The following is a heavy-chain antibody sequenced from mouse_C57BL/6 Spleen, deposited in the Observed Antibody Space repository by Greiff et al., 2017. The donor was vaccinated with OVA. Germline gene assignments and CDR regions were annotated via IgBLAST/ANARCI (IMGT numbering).Heavy chain of an antibody. J-gene: IGHJ2*01. Sequence: VQLQQSGAELVMPGASVKLSCKASGYTFTSYWMHWVKQRPGQGLEWIGEIDPSDSYTNYNQKFKGKSTLTVDKSSSTAYMQLSSLTSEDSAVYYCARKGTAQATDYWGQGTTLTVSS. CDR3: ARKGTAQATDY. CDR1: GYTFTSYW. V-gene: IGHV1-69*01. CDR2: IDPSDSYT. D-gene: IGHD3-2*02.